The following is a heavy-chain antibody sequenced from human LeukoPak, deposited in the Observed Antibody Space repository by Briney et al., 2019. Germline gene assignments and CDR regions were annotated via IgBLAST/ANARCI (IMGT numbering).Heavy chain of an antibody. CDR1: GFTFSTHS. Sequence: GGSLRLSCAATGFTFSTHSFNWVRQAPGKGLVWVSRINSVGSSTSYADSVKGRFTISRDNAKNTLYLQMNSLRAEDTAVYYCARERTSGWDAFDFWGQGTLVTVSS. CDR2: INSVGSST. D-gene: IGHD6-19*01. J-gene: IGHJ4*02. CDR3: ARERTSGWDAFDF. V-gene: IGHV3-74*01.